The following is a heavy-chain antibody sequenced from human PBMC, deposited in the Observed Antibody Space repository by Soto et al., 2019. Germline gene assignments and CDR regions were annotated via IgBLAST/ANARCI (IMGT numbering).Heavy chain of an antibody. Sequence: ASVKVSCKASGYTFTGYYMHWVRQAPGQGLEWMGWINPNSGGTNYAQKFQGRVTMTRDTSISTAYMELSRLRSDDTAVYYCARGHQWLVAYYYYGMDVWGQGTTVTVSS. CDR3: ARGHQWLVAYYYYGMDV. D-gene: IGHD6-19*01. V-gene: IGHV1-2*02. CDR1: GYTFTGYY. J-gene: IGHJ6*02. CDR2: INPNSGGT.